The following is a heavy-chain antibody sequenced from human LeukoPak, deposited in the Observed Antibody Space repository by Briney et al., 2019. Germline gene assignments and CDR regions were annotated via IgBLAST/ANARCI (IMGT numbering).Heavy chain of an antibody. J-gene: IGHJ4*02. CDR1: EGTFSSYA. Sequence: ASVKVSCKASEGTFSSYAISWVRQAPGQGLEWMGGIIPIFGTANYAQKFQGRVTITADESTSTAYMELSSLRSEDTAVYYCARENIVVVPAAFEYWGQGTLVTVSS. D-gene: IGHD2-2*01. CDR3: ARENIVVVPAAFEY. CDR2: IIPIFGTA. V-gene: IGHV1-69*13.